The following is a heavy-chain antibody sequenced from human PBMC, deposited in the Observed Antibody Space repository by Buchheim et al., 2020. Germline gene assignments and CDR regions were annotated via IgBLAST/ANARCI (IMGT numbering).Heavy chain of an antibody. J-gene: IGHJ4*02. CDR3: RVLGYCSSTSCYRGDY. Sequence: QVQLQQWGAGLLKPSETLSLTCAVYGGSFSGYYWSWIRQPPGKGLEWIGEINHSGSTNYNPSLKSRVTISVDTSKNQFSLQLSSVSAADTAVYYCRVLGYCSSTSCYRGDYWGQGTL. V-gene: IGHV4-34*01. CDR2: INHSGST. CDR1: GGSFSGYY. D-gene: IGHD2-2*01.